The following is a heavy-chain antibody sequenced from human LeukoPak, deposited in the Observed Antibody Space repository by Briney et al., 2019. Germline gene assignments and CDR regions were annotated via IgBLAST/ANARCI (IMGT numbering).Heavy chain of an antibody. D-gene: IGHD1-26*01. J-gene: IGHJ4*02. CDR2: ISPGSSTI. CDR3: ARYVYSGSYLHY. CDR1: GFTFSSYN. Sequence: PGGSLTLPCAASGFTFSSYNIIWVRQAPGKGLEWVSYISPGSSTIYYADSLKGRFTISRDNAKNSLFLQMNSLRAEDTAVYYCARYVYSGSYLHYLRQGSLVTVSS. V-gene: IGHV3-48*01.